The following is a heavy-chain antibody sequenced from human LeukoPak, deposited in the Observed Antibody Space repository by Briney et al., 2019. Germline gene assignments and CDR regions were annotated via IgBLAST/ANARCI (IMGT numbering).Heavy chain of an antibody. V-gene: IGHV3-48*01. CDR3: VRDGAVGRPVDP. CDR1: GFIFSSYS. D-gene: IGHD3-10*01. Sequence: GGSLRLSCAASGFIFSSYSMTRVRQAPGKGLQWVSYISTSSSTIYYADSVKGRFSISRDNPKSTLYLQMNSLRVDDTAVYYCVRDGAVGRPVDPWGQGTLVTVSS. J-gene: IGHJ5*02. CDR2: ISTSSSTI.